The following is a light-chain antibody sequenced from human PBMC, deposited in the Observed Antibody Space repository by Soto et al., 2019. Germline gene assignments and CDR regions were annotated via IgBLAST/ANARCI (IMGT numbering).Light chain of an antibody. CDR2: DAS. V-gene: IGKV3-11*01. J-gene: IGKJ4*01. Sequence: EIVLTQSPATLSLSPGERATLSCRASQSVGSYLAWYHQKPGQAPRLLIYDASNRATGIPARFTGSGFGTDFTLTISSLDPDDFAVYYCQQRSNWPLTFGGGTKVEIK. CDR3: QQRSNWPLT. CDR1: QSVGSY.